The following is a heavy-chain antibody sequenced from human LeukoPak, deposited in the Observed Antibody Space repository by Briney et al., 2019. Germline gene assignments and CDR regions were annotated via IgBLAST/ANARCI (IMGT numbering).Heavy chain of an antibody. V-gene: IGHV4-34*01. Sequence: SETLSLTCAVYGGSFSGYYWSWIRQPPGKGLEWIGEINHSGSINYNPSLKSRVTMSVDTSKNQFSLKLSSVTAADTAVYYCARGQEQWELLQRAVHFDYWGQGTLVTVSS. CDR2: INHSGSI. J-gene: IGHJ4*02. D-gene: IGHD1-26*01. CDR3: ARGQEQWELLQRAVHFDY. CDR1: GGSFSGYY.